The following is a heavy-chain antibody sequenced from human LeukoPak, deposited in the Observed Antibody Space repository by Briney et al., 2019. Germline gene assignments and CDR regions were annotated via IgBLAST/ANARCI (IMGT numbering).Heavy chain of an antibody. CDR3: ARVSGVVPAATLDF. V-gene: IGHV3-21*06. CDR1: GFTFSDYT. J-gene: IGHJ4*02. Sequence: PGGSLRLSCAASGFTFSDYTINWVRQAPGKGLEWVSSINSPSTNIYYADSLKGRFTLSRDNAKNSVYLQMNSLRAEDTAVYYCARVSGVVPAATLDFWGQGALVTVSS. D-gene: IGHD2-2*01. CDR2: INSPSTNI.